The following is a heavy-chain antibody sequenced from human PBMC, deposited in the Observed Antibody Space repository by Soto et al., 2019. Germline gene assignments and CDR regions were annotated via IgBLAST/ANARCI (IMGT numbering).Heavy chain of an antibody. CDR3: TTVPSWPNFDY. Sequence: GGSLRLSCAASGFTFSNAWMNWVRQAPGKGLEWVGRIKRKTDGGTTDYAAPVKGNFTISRDDSKNTFFLKMTSLKTEDTAVYYCTTVPSWPNFDYWGQGTLVTVSS. CDR2: IKRKTDGGTT. CDR1: GFTFSNAW. V-gene: IGHV3-15*07. J-gene: IGHJ4*02.